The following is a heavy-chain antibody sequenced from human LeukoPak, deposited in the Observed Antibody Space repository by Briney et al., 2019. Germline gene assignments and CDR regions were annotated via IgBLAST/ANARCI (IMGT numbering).Heavy chain of an antibody. CDR3: ARDPVDSYGPPSGMDV. Sequence: PSETLSLTCNVSGGSVSSGSYYWSWIRQPPGKGLEWIGYIYYSGSTNYNPSLKSRVTISVDTSKNQFSLKLSSVTAADTAVYYCARDPVDSYGPPSGMDVWGQGTTVTVSS. V-gene: IGHV4-61*01. CDR1: GGSVSSGSYY. J-gene: IGHJ6*02. CDR2: IYYSGST. D-gene: IGHD5-18*01.